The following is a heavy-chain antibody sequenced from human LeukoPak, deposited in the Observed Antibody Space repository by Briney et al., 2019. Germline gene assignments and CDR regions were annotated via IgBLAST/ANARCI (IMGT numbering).Heavy chain of an antibody. CDR2: IYTSGST. CDR3: ARSTGTGGVNFDY. D-gene: IGHD1-1*01. V-gene: IGHV4-4*07. J-gene: IGHJ4*02. Sequence: SETLSLTCTVSGDSISSYYWSWIRRPAGKGLEWIGRIYTSGSTNYNPSLKSRVTMSIDTSKNQFSLKLSSVTAADTAVYYCARSTGTGGVNFDYWGQGTLVTVSS. CDR1: GDSISSYY.